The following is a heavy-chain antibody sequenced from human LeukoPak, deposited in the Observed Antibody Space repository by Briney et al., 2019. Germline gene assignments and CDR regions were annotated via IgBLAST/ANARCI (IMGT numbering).Heavy chain of an antibody. CDR3: ARDYYGSGSSLFDP. D-gene: IGHD3-10*01. V-gene: IGHV1-2*02. J-gene: IGHJ5*02. Sequence: ASVKVSCTASGYTFTGYYMHWVRQAPGQGLEWMGWINPNSGGTNYAQKFQGRVTMTRDTSISTAYMELSRLRSDDTAVYYCARDYYGSGSSLFDPWGQGTLVTVSS. CDR2: INPNSGGT. CDR1: GYTFTGYY.